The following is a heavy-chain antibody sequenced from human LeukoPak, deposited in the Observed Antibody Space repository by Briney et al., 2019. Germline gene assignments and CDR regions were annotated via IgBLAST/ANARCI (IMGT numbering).Heavy chain of an antibody. Sequence: GGSLRLSCAASGFTFSSYAMSWVRQAPGKGLEWVSAISGSGGSTYYADSVKGRFTISRDNSKNTLYLQMNSLRAEDTAVYYCAKDDRYYDSSGYYPNGNFQHWGQGTQVTVSS. CDR1: GFTFSSYA. J-gene: IGHJ1*01. CDR2: ISGSGGST. CDR3: AKDDRYYDSSGYYPNGNFQH. V-gene: IGHV3-23*01. D-gene: IGHD3-22*01.